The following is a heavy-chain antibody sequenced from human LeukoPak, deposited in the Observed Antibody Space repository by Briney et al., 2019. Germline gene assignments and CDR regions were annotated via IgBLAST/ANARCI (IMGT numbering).Heavy chain of an antibody. J-gene: IGHJ4*02. CDR3: AKEGYGSTWNADFDY. Sequence: PGGSLRLSCAASRFIFGNYAISWVRQAPGKGLEWVSAISGSGVITYYADSVKGRFTISRGNSKNTLYLQMNSLRAEDTAVYYCAKEGYGSTWNADFDYWGQGTLVIVSS. CDR1: RFIFGNYA. V-gene: IGHV3-23*01. CDR2: ISGSGVIT. D-gene: IGHD6-13*01.